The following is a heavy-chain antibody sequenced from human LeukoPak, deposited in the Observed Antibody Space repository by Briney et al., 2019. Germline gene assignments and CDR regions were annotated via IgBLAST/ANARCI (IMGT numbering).Heavy chain of an antibody. CDR2: IYYSGST. CDR1: GGSISSRSYY. Sequence: SETLSLTCTVSGGSISSRSYYWGWIRQPPGKGLEWIGSIYYSGSTYYNPSLKSRVTISVDTSKKQFSLKLTSLTAADTAVYYCARGSYSFDSSSSPLGPLFDSWGQGTLVTVSS. V-gene: IGHV4-39*07. D-gene: IGHD3-22*01. CDR3: ARGSYSFDSSSSPLGPLFDS. J-gene: IGHJ4*02.